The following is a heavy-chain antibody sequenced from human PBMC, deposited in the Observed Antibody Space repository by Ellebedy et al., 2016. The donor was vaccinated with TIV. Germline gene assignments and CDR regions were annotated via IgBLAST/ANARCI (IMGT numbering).Heavy chain of an antibody. J-gene: IGHJ5*02. CDR3: ATGPYCSSTSCYKGNNWFDP. D-gene: IGHD2-2*02. V-gene: IGHV4-34*01. CDR1: GGSFSGYY. CDR2: INHSGST. Sequence: SETLSLXCAVYGGSFSGYYWSWIRQPPGKGLEWIGEINHSGSTNYNPSLKSRVTISVDTSKNQFSLKLSSVTAADTAVYYCATGPYCSSTSCYKGNNWFDPWGQGTLVTVSS.